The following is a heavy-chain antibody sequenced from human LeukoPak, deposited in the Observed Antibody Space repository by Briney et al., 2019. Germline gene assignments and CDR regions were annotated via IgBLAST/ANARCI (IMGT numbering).Heavy chain of an antibody. V-gene: IGHV1-46*01. J-gene: IGHJ4*02. CDR3: ARDVGDIAAAGTLYFDY. D-gene: IGHD6-13*01. CDR2: INPSGGST. CDR1: GYTLTNYD. Sequence: ASVKVSCKASGYTLTNYDINWVRQAPGQGLEWMGIINPSGGSTSYAQKFQGRVTMTRDTSTSTVYMELSSLRSEDTAVYYCARDVGDIAAAGTLYFDYWGQGTLVTVSS.